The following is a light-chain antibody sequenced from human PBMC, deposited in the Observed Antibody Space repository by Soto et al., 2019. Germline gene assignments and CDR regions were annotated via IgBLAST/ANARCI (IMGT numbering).Light chain of an antibody. CDR1: DSNIGSHT. CDR2: DND. V-gene: IGLV1-44*01. Sequence: QAVVTQPPSASGTPGQTVTISCSGSDSNIGSHTVNWYHHLPGTAPKLVIYDNDLRPSGVPERFSGSKFGTSASLAISGLQSDDEADFYCSTWDDSLNAVLFGGGTKLTVL. J-gene: IGLJ2*01. CDR3: STWDDSLNAVL.